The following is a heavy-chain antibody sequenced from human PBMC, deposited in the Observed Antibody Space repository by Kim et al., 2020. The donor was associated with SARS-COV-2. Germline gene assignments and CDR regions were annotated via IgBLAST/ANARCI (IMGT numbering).Heavy chain of an antibody. CDR3: AKGKQALICRPFDS. CDR1: GFTLTNYA. D-gene: IGHD3-16*01. J-gene: IGHJ4*02. V-gene: IGHV3-23*01. CDR2: FSASGGNI. Sequence: GGSLRLSCAASGFTLTNYAMSWVRQAPGKGLEWISSFSASGGNIYYVDSVRGRFTISRDTSKNTLSLQMNSLRADDTALYYCAKGKQALICRPFDSWGQGTLVTVSS.